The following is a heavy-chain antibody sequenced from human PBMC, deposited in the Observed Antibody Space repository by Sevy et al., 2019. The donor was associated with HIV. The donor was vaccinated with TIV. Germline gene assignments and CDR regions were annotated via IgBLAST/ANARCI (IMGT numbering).Heavy chain of an antibody. J-gene: IGHJ4*02. D-gene: IGHD1-26*01. Sequence: SETLSLTCTASGGSITSLYWNWIRQPPGKGLEWIANIYYNGHINYNPSLKSRVPLSLDTSKNQFSLRLSSVTAADTAMYYCAGENAWGRGYSWGQGTLVTVSS. CDR2: IYYNGHI. CDR1: GGSITSLY. V-gene: IGHV4-59*08. CDR3: AGENAWGRGYS.